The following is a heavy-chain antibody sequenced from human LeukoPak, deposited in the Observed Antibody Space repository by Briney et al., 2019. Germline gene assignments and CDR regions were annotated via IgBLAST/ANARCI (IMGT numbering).Heavy chain of an antibody. Sequence: SVKVSCKASGGTFSSHGISWVRQAPGQGLEWRGGITPIFGTANYPQKFQGRGTITTDETTSTAYIEVSSLRSEDTAVYYCAIGIAGYYAGTDYWGQGTLVTVSS. CDR2: ITPIFGTA. CDR3: AIGIAGYYAGTDY. CDR1: GGTFSSHG. V-gene: IGHV1-69*05. J-gene: IGHJ4*02. D-gene: IGHD3-9*01.